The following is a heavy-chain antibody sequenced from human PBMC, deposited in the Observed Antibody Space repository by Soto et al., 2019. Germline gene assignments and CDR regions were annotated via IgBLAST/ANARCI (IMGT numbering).Heavy chain of an antibody. Sequence: QMQLVQSGPEVKKPGTSVKVSCKASGSTFTSSAVQWVRQARGQRLEWIGWIVVGSGNTNYAQKFQERVTITRDMSTSTAYMELSSLRSEDTAVYYCAAAQLPALGSYSSYNWFDPWGQGTLVTVSS. J-gene: IGHJ5*02. D-gene: IGHD1-26*01. CDR2: IVVGSGNT. CDR3: AAAQLPALGSYSSYNWFDP. V-gene: IGHV1-58*01. CDR1: GSTFTSSA.